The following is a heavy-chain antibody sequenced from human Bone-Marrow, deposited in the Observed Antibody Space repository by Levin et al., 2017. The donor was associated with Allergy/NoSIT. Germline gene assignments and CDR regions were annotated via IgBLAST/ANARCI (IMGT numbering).Heavy chain of an antibody. Sequence: PGGSLRLSCTVSGFTFSLYSMNWVRQAPGKGLEWVSSISSSGTDMYNADSVKGRFTISRDNAKNSLNLQMSSLRAEDTAVYYCARGMIGDVRVAHKEAFDIWGQGTMVTVSS. J-gene: IGHJ3*02. V-gene: IGHV3-21*01. D-gene: IGHD3-22*01. CDR1: GFTFSLYS. CDR2: ISSSGTDM. CDR3: ARGMIGDVRVAHKEAFDI.